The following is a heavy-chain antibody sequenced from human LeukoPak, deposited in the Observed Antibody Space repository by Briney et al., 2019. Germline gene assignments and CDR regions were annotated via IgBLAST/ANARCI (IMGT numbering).Heavy chain of an antibody. V-gene: IGHV3-23*01. J-gene: IGHJ4*02. Sequence: GGSLRLSCAASRFTFSSYAMSWVRQAPGKGLEWVSSISDSDSGSGTYYADSVKGRFTISRDNSKNMVYLQMNSLRAEDTAVYYCARDEWGLLFCDWGQGTLVTVSS. CDR3: ARDEWGLLFCD. CDR1: RFTFSSYA. D-gene: IGHD1-26*01. CDR2: ISDSDSGSGT.